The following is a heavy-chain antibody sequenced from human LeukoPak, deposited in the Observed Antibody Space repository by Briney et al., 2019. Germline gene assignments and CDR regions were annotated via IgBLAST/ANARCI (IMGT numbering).Heavy chain of an antibody. V-gene: IGHV7-4-1*02. CDR2: INTNTGNP. D-gene: IGHD1-26*01. CDR3: ARDIDVGATTGAVGAFDI. Sequence: GASVKVSCKASGYTFTGYYMHWVRQAPGQGLEWMGWINTNTGNPTYAQGFTGRFVFSLDTSVSTAYLQISSLKAEDTAVYYCARDIDVGATTGAVGAFDIWGQGTMVTVSS. CDR1: GYTFTGYY. J-gene: IGHJ3*02.